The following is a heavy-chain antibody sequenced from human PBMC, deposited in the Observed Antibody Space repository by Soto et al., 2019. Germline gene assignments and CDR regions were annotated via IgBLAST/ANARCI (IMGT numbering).Heavy chain of an antibody. D-gene: IGHD1-26*01. CDR1: VYSVSNNGAT. CDR2: AYYRSRWRY. J-gene: IGHJ1*01. V-gene: IGHV6-1*01. CDR3: ARDPTDLNSGFES. Sequence: SETLSLTCAICVYSVSNNGATWNWIIQSPSRGLEWLGRAYYRSRWRYDYATSVRSRITINPDTSKNQFSLQLSSVTPEDTAVYYCARDPTDLNSGFESWGQGSLVNVSS.